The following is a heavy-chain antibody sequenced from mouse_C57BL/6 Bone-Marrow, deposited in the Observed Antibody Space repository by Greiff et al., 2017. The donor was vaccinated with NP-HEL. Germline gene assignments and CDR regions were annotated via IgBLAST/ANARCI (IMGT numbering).Heavy chain of an antibody. V-gene: IGHV1-81*01. J-gene: IGHJ3*01. Sequence: VKVVESGAELARPGASVKLSCKASGYTFTSYGISWVKQRTGQGLEWIGEIYPRSGNTYYNEKFKGKATLTADKSSSTAYMELRSLTSEDSAVYFCARSAQAWFAYWGQGTLVTVSA. CDR3: ARSAQAWFAY. CDR2: IYPRSGNT. CDR1: GYTFTSYG.